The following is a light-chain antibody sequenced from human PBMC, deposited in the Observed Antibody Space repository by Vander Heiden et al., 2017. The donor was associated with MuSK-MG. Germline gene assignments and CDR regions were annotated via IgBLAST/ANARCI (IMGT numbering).Light chain of an antibody. Sequence: QSALTQPPSASGSPGQSVTIPCTGTSSDIGYSNYVSWYQQHPGRAPRLMIFEVKKRPAEGPDRFSGSKSDNTASLAVAGRQADDEADYYCTSRAGANVVFGGGTKLTVL. V-gene: IGLV2-8*01. CDR2: EVK. CDR3: TSRAGANVV. J-gene: IGLJ2*01. CDR1: SSDIGYSNY.